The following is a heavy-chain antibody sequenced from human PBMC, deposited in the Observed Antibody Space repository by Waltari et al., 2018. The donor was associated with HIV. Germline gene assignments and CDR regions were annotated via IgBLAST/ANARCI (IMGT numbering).Heavy chain of an antibody. CDR1: GGSINTYY. J-gene: IGHJ6*02. V-gene: IGHV4-59*01. CDR2: IYYSGSA. Sequence: QVQLQESGPGLVKPSETLSLPCTVSGGSINTYYWNWIRQPPGRGLEWIGYIYYSGSANYNPSLKSRVTISIDTSKNQFSLKLSSVTAADTAVYYCARSYLFSRTSPPPVDVWGQGTTVIVSS. CDR3: ARSYLFSRTSPPPVDV. D-gene: IGHD2-2*01.